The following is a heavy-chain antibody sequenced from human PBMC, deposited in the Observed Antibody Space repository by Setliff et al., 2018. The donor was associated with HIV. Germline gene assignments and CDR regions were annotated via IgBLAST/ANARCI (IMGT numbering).Heavy chain of an antibody. CDR3: AKDHGSSWYYFDY. J-gene: IGHJ4*02. CDR1: GFTFGDYA. V-gene: IGHV3-48*01. D-gene: IGHD6-13*01. Sequence: PGGSLRLSCTASGFTFGDYAMSWVRQAPGKGLEWVSYISMSSHTSVIYSDSVTGRFTISRDNARNSFYLQMNSLRVDDTAVYYCAKDHGSSWYYFDYWGQGTLVTVSS. CDR2: ISMSSHTSV.